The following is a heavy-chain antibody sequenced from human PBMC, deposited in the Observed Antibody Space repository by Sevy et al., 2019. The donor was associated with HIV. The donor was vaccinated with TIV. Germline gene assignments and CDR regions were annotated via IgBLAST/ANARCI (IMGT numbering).Heavy chain of an antibody. D-gene: IGHD6-13*01. CDR2: IYYSGST. Sequence: SETLSLTCTVSGGSISSYYWIWIRQPPGKGLEWIGYIYYSGSTNYNPSLKSRVTISVDTSKNQFSLKLSSVTAADTAVYYCARGHSSSWYHYWGQGTLVTVSS. CDR1: GGSISSYY. CDR3: ARGHSSSWYHY. V-gene: IGHV4-59*01. J-gene: IGHJ4*02.